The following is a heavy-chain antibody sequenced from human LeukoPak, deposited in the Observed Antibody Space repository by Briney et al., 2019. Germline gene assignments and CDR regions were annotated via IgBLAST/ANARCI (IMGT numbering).Heavy chain of an antibody. CDR1: GGSISSYY. V-gene: IGHV4-39*01. D-gene: IGHD2-2*01. J-gene: IGHJ4*02. Sequence: SETLSLTCTVSGGSISSYYWAWIRQPPGEGLEWIGSVHYSGSTYYNPSPKSQVTISVDTSKNQFSVHLTSVTAADTAVYYCARPRYCGSDRCYHLLDNWGQGTLVTVSS. CDR2: VHYSGST. CDR3: ARPRYCGSDRCYHLLDN.